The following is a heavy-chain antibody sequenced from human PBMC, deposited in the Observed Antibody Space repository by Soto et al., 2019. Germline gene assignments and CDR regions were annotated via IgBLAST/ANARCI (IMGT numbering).Heavy chain of an antibody. CDR1: GYTFTSYY. CDR2: INPSGGST. Sequence: ASVKVSCNASGYTFTSYYMHWVRQAPGQGLEWMGIINPSGGSTSYAQKFQGRVTMTRDTSTSTVYMELRSLRSEDTAVYYCATNMRLVAQFDYWGEGTLLTVFS. V-gene: IGHV1-46*01. D-gene: IGHD2-2*01. CDR3: ATNMRLVAQFDY. J-gene: IGHJ4*02.